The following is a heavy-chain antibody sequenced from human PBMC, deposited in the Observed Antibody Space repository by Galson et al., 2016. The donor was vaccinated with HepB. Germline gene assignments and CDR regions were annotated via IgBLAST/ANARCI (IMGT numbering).Heavy chain of an antibody. J-gene: IGHJ3*01. V-gene: IGHV5-51*01. D-gene: IGHD2-21*02. Sequence: QSGADVTKPGESLKISCKGSGYRFANYWIGWVRQMPGKGLESMGIVYPGNSEIRYSPSFQGQVTISADKSITTVYLQWNSLKASDSAIYYCARHECRGSDCFSAYDFGGQGTVVTVSS. CDR3: ARHECRGSDCFSAYDF. CDR2: VYPGNSEI. CDR1: GYRFANYW.